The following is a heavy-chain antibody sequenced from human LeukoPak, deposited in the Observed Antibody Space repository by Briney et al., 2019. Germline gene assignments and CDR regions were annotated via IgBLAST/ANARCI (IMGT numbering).Heavy chain of an antibody. CDR2: ISSSSSYI. CDR3: ARVSLGYDFWSGFFDY. J-gene: IGHJ4*02. CDR1: GFTFSSYN. Sequence: GGSLRLSCAASGFTFSSYNMNWVRQAPGKGLEWVSSISSSSSYIYYADSVEGRFTISRDNAKDSLYLQMNSLRVEDTAVYYCARVSLGYDFWSGFFDYWGQGTLVTVSS. V-gene: IGHV3-21*01. D-gene: IGHD3-3*01.